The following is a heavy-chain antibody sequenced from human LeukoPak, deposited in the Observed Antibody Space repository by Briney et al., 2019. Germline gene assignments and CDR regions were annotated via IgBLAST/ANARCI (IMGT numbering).Heavy chain of an antibody. V-gene: IGHV3-11*04. CDR1: GFTFSDYY. Sequence: GGSLRLSCAASGFTFSDYYMSWIRQAPGKGLEWVSYISSSGSTIYYADSVKGRFTISRDNAKNTLYLQMNSLRAEDTAVYYSPRERSYGDLTLHYSGQGTLVTVSS. J-gene: IGHJ4*02. CDR2: ISSSGSTI. D-gene: IGHD4-17*01. CDR3: PRERSYGDLTLHY.